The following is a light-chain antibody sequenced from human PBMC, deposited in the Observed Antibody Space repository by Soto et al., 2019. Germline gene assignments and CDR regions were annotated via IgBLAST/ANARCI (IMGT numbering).Light chain of an antibody. Sequence: QSVLTQPPSVSAAPGQRVAMSCSGSYSNVQHNYVSWYQQGPGTAPKLVISENDKRPSGIPDRFSASKSGTSATLVIAGLQTEDEADYYCGAWDASLSAGVFGGGTKLTVL. V-gene: IGLV1-51*02. J-gene: IGLJ3*02. CDR2: END. CDR1: YSNVQHNY. CDR3: GAWDASLSAGV.